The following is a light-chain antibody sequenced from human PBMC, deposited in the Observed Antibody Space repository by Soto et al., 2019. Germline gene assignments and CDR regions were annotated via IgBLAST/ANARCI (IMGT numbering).Light chain of an antibody. CDR2: GNS. Sequence: QSVLTQPPSVSGAPGQSATISCTGSSSNIGAGYDVHWYQQLPGTAPKLLIYGNSNRPSGVPDRFSGSKSGTSASLAITGLQADDESDYYCQSYDSSLSGFYVFGTGTKLTVL. CDR1: SSNIGAGYD. V-gene: IGLV1-40*01. J-gene: IGLJ1*01. CDR3: QSYDSSLSGFYV.